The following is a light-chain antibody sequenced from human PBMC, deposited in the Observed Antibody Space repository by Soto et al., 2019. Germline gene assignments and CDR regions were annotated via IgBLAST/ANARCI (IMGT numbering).Light chain of an antibody. CDR1: QSVSTNF. V-gene: IGKV3-20*01. CDR2: GAS. CDR3: QQYGRTSWT. Sequence: EIVLTQSPGTLSLSPGEGATLSCRASQSVSTNFFAWYQQKPGQAPRLLIYGASTRATGIPDRFSGSGSGTDFTLTISRLEPEDFALYYCQQYGRTSWTFGPWTKVEIK. J-gene: IGKJ1*01.